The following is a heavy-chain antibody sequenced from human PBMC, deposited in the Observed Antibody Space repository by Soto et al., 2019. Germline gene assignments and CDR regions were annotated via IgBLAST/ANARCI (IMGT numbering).Heavy chain of an antibody. CDR2: ISYDGSNK. J-gene: IGHJ4*02. Sequence: GGSLRLSCAASGFTFSSYAMHWVRQAPGKGLEWVAVISYDGSNKYYADSVKGRFTISRDNSKNTLYLQMNSLRAEDTAVYYCARDSGWNLFDYWGQGTLVTVSS. CDR1: GFTFSSYA. V-gene: IGHV3-30-3*01. CDR3: ARDSGWNLFDY. D-gene: IGHD6-19*01.